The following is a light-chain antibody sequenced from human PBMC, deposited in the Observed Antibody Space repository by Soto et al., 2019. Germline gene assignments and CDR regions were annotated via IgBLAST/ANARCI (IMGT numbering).Light chain of an antibody. CDR2: GAS. J-gene: IGKJ1*01. Sequence: EIVLAQSPGTLSLSPGERATLSFRGSQRVTNSFLAWYQQKPGQAPRPLLYGASRRATGIPDRFTGSGSGTDFTLTISRLEPEDFAVYYCQQYVSSPWAFGQGTKVDIK. CDR1: QRVTNSF. CDR3: QQYVSSPWA. V-gene: IGKV3-20*01.